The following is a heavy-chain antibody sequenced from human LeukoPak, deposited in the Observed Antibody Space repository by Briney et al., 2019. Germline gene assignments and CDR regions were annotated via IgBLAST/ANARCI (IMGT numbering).Heavy chain of an antibody. J-gene: IGHJ6*03. CDR2: VFYSENS. CDR1: GGSISSYY. CDR3: ARHIYGAYYYMDV. Sequence: PSETLSLTCTVSGGSISSYYWSWIRQPPGKGLEWIGYVFYSENSNYNPSLKSRVTISIDTSKNQFSLNLSSVTAADTAVYYCARHIYGAYYYMDVWGKGTTVTVSS. D-gene: IGHD3-10*01. V-gene: IGHV4-59*08.